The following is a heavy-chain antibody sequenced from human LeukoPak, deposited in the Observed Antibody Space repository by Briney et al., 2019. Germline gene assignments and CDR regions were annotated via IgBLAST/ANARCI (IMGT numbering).Heavy chain of an antibody. Sequence: PGGSLRLSCAASGFTFSTYCMNWVRKAPGKGLEWVSFITGSSSYIYYTDSVKGRFTISRDNAQNSLFLQMNSLRAEDTAVYYCARAPEGYTVVTIFDFWGQGTLVTVSS. CDR1: GFTFSTYC. D-gene: IGHD4-23*01. J-gene: IGHJ4*02. CDR3: ARAPEGYTVVTIFDF. CDR2: ITGSSSYI. V-gene: IGHV3-21*04.